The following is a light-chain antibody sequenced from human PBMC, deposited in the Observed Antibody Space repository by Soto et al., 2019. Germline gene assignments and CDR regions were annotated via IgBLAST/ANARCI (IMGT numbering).Light chain of an antibody. Sequence: QSVLTQSPSASASLGASVNLTCTLSSGHSSNTIAWHQLQPEKGPRFLMTVKSDGSHNKGDGVPDRFSGSNSGAERYLSISSLRSGDEADYYCQTWDTGFHWVFGGGTKVTV. CDR3: QTWDTGFHWV. J-gene: IGLJ3*02. V-gene: IGLV4-69*01. CDR2: VKSDGSH. CDR1: SGHSSNT.